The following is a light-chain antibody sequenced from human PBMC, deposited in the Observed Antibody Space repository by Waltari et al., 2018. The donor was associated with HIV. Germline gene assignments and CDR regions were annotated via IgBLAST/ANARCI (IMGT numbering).Light chain of an antibody. CDR3: AAWDNSLSAPV. CDR2: RNN. V-gene: IGLV1-47*01. Sequence: QSVLTQPPSASGTPGQRVTISCSGSSSHLGSNYVYWYHQRPGTSPKRLIYRNNQRPSGVPDRFSGSKVGTSASLAISGLRSEDEADYYCAAWDNSLSAPVFGGGTKLTVL. CDR1: SSHLGSNY. J-gene: IGLJ3*02.